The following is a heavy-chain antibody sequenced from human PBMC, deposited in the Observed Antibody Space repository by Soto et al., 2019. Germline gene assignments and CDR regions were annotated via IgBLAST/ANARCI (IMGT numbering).Heavy chain of an antibody. Sequence: SGEVSCKASGCSFTSYGNSWVRQAPGQGLEWMGWISAYNGNTNYAQKLQGRVTMTTDKSTCTAYMELRSLRSEDTAVYYCAKDAVIAVAPYFQHWGQGTLVTVSS. V-gene: IGHV1-18*01. CDR2: ISAYNGNT. D-gene: IGHD6-19*01. CDR3: AKDAVIAVAPYFQH. CDR1: GCSFTSYG. J-gene: IGHJ1*01.